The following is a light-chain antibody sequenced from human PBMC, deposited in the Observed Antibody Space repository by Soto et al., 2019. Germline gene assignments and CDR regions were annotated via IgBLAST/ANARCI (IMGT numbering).Light chain of an antibody. CDR1: QSISNS. J-gene: IGKJ2*01. CDR3: QQYNNWPPRT. Sequence: EIVMTQSPPSLSVSPGETATLSCRASQSISNSLAWYQQKPGQAPSLLIYGASTRATGIPARFSGSGSGTEFTLTISSLQSEDSALYYCQQYNNWPPRTFGQGTKLEIK. V-gene: IGKV3-15*01. CDR2: GAS.